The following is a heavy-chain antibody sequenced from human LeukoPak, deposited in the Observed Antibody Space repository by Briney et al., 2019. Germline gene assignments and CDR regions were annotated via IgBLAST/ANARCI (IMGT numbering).Heavy chain of an antibody. CDR1: GYTFTSYD. D-gene: IGHD1-7*01. V-gene: IGHV1-8*01. CDR2: MNPNSGNT. Sequence: GASVKVSCKASGYTFTSYDINWVRQATGQGLEWMGWMNPNSGNTGYAQKFQGRVTMTRNTSISIAYMELSSLRSEDTAVYYCARMLELLNIYYYYGMDVWGQGTTVTVSS. CDR3: ARMLELLNIYYYYGMDV. J-gene: IGHJ6*02.